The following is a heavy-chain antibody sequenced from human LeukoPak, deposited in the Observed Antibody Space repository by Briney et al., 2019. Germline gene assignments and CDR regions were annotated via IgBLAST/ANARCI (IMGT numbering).Heavy chain of an antibody. CDR3: ARYITAGQYYFDS. J-gene: IGHJ4*02. CDR2: IYTSGST. CDR1: GGSISSGNYY. Sequence: PSETLSLTCTVSGGSISSGNYYWSWIRKPAGKGLEWIGRIYTSGSTNYNPSLKSRVTISVDTSKNQFSLKLSSVTAADTAVYYCARYITAGQYYFDSWGQGTLVTVSS. D-gene: IGHD1-14*01. V-gene: IGHV4-61*02.